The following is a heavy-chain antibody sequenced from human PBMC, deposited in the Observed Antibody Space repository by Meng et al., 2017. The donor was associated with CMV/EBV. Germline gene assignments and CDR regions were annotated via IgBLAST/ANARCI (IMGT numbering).Heavy chain of an antibody. CDR2: ISYDGSNK. CDR1: GFTFSSYA. CDR3: ARGAPEGY. J-gene: IGHJ4*02. V-gene: IGHV3-30-3*01. Sequence: SCAASGFTFSSYAMHWVRQAPGKGLEWVAVISYDGSNKYYADSVKGRFTISRDNSKNTLYLQMNSLRAEDTAVYYCARGAPEGYWGQGTLVTVSS.